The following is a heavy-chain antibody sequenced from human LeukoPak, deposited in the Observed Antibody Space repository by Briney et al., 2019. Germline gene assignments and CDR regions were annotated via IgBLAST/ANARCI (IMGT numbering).Heavy chain of an antibody. D-gene: IGHD1-26*01. V-gene: IGHV1-69*13. CDR2: IISIFVTA. Sequence: SGRVSCKASGGTFTSYAISWVRQAPRQGREWMGGIISIFVTANYAQKCQGRVTITADESTSTTYMELRSLRSEHTPLYYCAGALCGVQFAYWGQGTPVTVPS. J-gene: IGHJ4*02. CDR3: AGALCGVQFAY. CDR1: GGTFTSYA.